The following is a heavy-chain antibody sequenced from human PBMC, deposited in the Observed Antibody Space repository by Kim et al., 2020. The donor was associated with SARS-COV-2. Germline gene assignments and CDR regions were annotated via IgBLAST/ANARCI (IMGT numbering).Heavy chain of an antibody. V-gene: IGHV4-31*03. D-gene: IGHD4-4*01. Sequence: SETLSLTCTVSGGSISSGGYYWNWIRQYPGKGLEWIGYIYNSGRTYYSSSLKSRVSISRDTSKNQFSLKLSSVTAADTAVYYCARDRGPMTAVIIPTMDAFDIWGQGTIVTVS. CDR3: ARDRGPMTAVIIPTMDAFDI. CDR2: IYNSGRT. CDR1: GGSISSGGYY. J-gene: IGHJ3*02.